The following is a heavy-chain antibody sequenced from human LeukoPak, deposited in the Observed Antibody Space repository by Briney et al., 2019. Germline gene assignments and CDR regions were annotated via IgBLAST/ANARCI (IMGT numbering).Heavy chain of an antibody. CDR3: TTETIFGVAHWYH. CDR2: IKSKTDGGTT. V-gene: IGHV3-15*01. J-gene: IGHJ4*02. CDR1: GFTFSDYW. Sequence: TGGSLRLSCGTSGFTFSDYWMTWVRQAPGKGLEWVGRIKSKTDGGTTDYAAPVKGRFTISRDDSKNTLYLQMNSLKTEDTAVYYCTTETIFGVAHWYHWGQGTLVTVSS. D-gene: IGHD3-3*01.